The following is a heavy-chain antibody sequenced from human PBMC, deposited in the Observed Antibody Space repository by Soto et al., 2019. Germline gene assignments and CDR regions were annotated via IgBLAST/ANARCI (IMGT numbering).Heavy chain of an antibody. CDR1: GGTFSDYT. Sequence: QVQLVQSGAELRKPGSSVKVSCKASGGTFSDYTINWVRQATGQGLEWMGWVNPISGNTETAQNFQGRVSLTMNTSTSTAFMELSSLRSGDTAVYYCATSRINMIRGVFYYGLDVWGHGTTLTVSS. V-gene: IGHV1-8*02. CDR3: ATSRINMIRGVFYYGLDV. CDR2: VNPISGNT. J-gene: IGHJ6*02. D-gene: IGHD3-10*01.